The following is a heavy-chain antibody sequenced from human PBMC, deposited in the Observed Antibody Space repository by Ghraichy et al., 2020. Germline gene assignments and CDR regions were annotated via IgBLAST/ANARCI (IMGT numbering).Heavy chain of an antibody. J-gene: IGHJ6*02. Sequence: SETLSLTCTVSGYSISSGYYWGWIRQSPGKGLEWIGSIHYSGSTYNNPSLNSRVIISVDTSKNQFFLKVSSVTAADTAVYHCARDRSRYTGSYYYYYGIDVWGQGTTVTVSS. V-gene: IGHV4-38-2*02. D-gene: IGHD1-26*01. CDR2: IHYSGST. CDR1: GYSISSGYY. CDR3: ARDRSRYTGSYYYYYGIDV.